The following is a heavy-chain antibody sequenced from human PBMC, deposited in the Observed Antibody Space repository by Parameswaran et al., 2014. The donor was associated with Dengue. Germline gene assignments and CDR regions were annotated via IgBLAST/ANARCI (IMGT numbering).Heavy chain of an antibody. Sequence: SWVRQAPGQGLEWMGWISAYNGNTNYAQKLQGRVTMTTDTSTSTAYMELRSLRSDDTAVYYCARGLTPGYDFWSGTYFDYWGQGTLVTVSS. J-gene: IGHJ4*02. CDR3: ARGLTPGYDFWSGTYFDY. D-gene: IGHD3-3*01. V-gene: IGHV1-18*01. CDR2: ISAYNGNT.